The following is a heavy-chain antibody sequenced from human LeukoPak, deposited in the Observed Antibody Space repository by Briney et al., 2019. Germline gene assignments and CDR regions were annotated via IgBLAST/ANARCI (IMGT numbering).Heavy chain of an antibody. CDR1: GFTFSTYA. CDR3: ARAFGGENFDY. CDR2: ISSNGGST. Sequence: GGSLRLSCAASGFTFSTYAMHWVRQAPGKGLEYVSAISSNGGSTFYANSVKGRFTISRDNSKNTLYLQMGSLRAEDMAVYYCARAFGGENFDYWGQGTLDTVSS. V-gene: IGHV3-64*01. D-gene: IGHD3-10*01. J-gene: IGHJ4*02.